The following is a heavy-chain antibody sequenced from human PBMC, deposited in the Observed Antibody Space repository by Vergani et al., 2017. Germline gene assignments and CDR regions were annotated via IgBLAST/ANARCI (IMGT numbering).Heavy chain of an antibody. D-gene: IGHD3-3*01. CDR2: IDPSDSYT. Sequence: EVQLVPSGAEVKKPGESLRISCKGSGYSFTSYWISWVRQMPGKGLEWMGRIDPSDSYTNYSPSFQGHVTISADKSISTAYLQWSSLKASDTAMYYCARLVRDDEVIICGRDYWGQGTLVTVSS. J-gene: IGHJ4*02. CDR1: GYSFTSYW. V-gene: IGHV5-10-1*03. CDR3: ARLVRDDEVIICGRDY.